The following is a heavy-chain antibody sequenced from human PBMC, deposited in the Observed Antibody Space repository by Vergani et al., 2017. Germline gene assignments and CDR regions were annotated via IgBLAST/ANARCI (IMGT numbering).Heavy chain of an antibody. CDR3: ARQSRDVFCTNGVCPLGY. CDR1: GFTFIMHA. D-gene: IGHD2-8*01. V-gene: IGHV3-23*04. CDR2: LSASDRRT. J-gene: IGHJ4*02. Sequence: VQLVESGGGVVQPGRSLRLSCAASGFTFIMHAMSWVRQAPGKGLEWVSTLSASDRRTHYADSVKGRFTISRDNSKNTLYLQMNSLRAEDTAVYYCARQSRDVFCTNGVCPLGYWGQGALVTVSS.